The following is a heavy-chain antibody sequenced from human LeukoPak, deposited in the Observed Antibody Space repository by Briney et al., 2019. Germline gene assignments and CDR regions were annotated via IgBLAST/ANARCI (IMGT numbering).Heavy chain of an antibody. CDR1: GGSISSSSYY. J-gene: IGHJ4*02. CDR2: IYYSGST. V-gene: IGHV4-39*07. Sequence: SETLSLTCTVSGGSISSSSYYWGWIRQPPGKGLEWIGSIYYSGSTYYNPSLKSRVTISVDTSKNQFSLKLSSVTAADTAVYYCARLYSSSWPRGEDYWGQGTLVTVSS. D-gene: IGHD6-13*01. CDR3: ARLYSSSWPRGEDY.